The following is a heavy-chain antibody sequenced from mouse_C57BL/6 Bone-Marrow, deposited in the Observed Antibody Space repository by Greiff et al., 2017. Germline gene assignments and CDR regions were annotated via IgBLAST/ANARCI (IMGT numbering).Heavy chain of an antibody. Sequence: EVKVVESGGGLVKPGGSLKLSCAASGFTFSSYAMSWVRQTPEKRLEWVATISDGGSYTYYPDNVKGRFTISRDNAKNNLYLQMSHLKSEDTAMYYCARDYPYFDYWGQGTTLTVSS. CDR2: ISDGGSYT. CDR1: GFTFSSYA. J-gene: IGHJ2*01. CDR3: ARDYPYFDY. V-gene: IGHV5-4*01.